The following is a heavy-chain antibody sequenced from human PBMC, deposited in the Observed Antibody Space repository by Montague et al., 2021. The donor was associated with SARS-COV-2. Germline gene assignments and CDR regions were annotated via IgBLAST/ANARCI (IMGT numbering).Heavy chain of an antibody. Sequence: NNYAVSVKSRVTINPDTSRNQFSLPLNSVTPEDSAVYYCARAGSLGNFDYWGQGTLVTVSS. D-gene: IGHD3-10*01. J-gene: IGHJ4*02. CDR2: N. CDR3: ARAGSLGNFDY. V-gene: IGHV6-1*01.